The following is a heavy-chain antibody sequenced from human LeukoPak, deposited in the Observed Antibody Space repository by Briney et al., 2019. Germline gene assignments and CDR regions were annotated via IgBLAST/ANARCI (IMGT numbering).Heavy chain of an antibody. J-gene: IGHJ4*02. V-gene: IGHV3-43D*03. D-gene: IGHD5-18*01. Sequence: GGSLRLSCAASGFTFDDYTMRWVRQPPGRGLEWVSLISWDGGSTFYADSVKGRFTISRDNSKKSLYLQMNSLRDEDTALYYCAKAGKMDTASFGYWGQGTLVTVSS. CDR1: GFTFDDYT. CDR3: AKAGKMDTASFGY. CDR2: ISWDGGST.